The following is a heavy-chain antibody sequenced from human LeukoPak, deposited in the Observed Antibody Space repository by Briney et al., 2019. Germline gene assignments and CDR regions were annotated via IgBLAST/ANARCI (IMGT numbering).Heavy chain of an antibody. J-gene: IGHJ4*02. CDR1: GFTFSSYW. CDR3: AKASTGPFYYFDY. Sequence: PGGSLRLSCAASGFTFSSYWMHWVRQAPGKGLEWVAFIRYDGSNKYYADSVKGRFTFSRDNSKNTLYLQMNSLRAEDTAVYYCAKASTGPFYYFDYWGQGTLVTVSS. D-gene: IGHD4-17*01. CDR2: IRYDGSNK. V-gene: IGHV3-30*02.